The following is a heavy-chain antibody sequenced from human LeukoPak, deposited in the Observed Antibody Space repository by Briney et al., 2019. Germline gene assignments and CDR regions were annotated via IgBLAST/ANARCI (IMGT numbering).Heavy chain of an antibody. Sequence: GGSLRLSCAASGFTFSSYGMHWVRQAPGKGLEWVAFIRYDGSNKYYADSVKGRFTISRDNSKNTLYLQMNSLRAEDTAVYYCAKDRLEVQLWHDAFDIWGQGTMVTVSS. CDR2: IRYDGSNK. V-gene: IGHV3-30*02. CDR3: AKDRLEVQLWHDAFDI. CDR1: GFTFSSYG. J-gene: IGHJ3*02. D-gene: IGHD5-18*01.